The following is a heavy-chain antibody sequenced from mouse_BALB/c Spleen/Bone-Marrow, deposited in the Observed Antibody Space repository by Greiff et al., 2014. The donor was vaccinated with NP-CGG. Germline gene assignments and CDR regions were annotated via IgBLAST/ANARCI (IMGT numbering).Heavy chain of an antibody. D-gene: IGHD1-1*01. CDR3: ARGYGSSYGTGYFDV. CDR1: GFNIKDTY. J-gene: IGHJ1*01. V-gene: IGHV14-3*02. CDR2: IDPANGNT. Sequence: EVLLQESGAELVKPGASVKLSCTASGFNIKDTYMHWVKQRPEQGLEWIGRIDPANGNTKYDPKFQGKATITADTSSNTAYLQLSSLTSEDSAVYYCARGYGSSYGTGYFDVWGAGTTVTVSS.